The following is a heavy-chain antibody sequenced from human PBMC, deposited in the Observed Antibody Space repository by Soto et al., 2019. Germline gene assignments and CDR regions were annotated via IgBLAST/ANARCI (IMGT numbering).Heavy chain of an antibody. V-gene: IGHV4-59*01. J-gene: IGHJ4*02. CDR1: GGSISSYY. CDR3: ARGIVGPTDAY. D-gene: IGHD1-26*01. Sequence: SETLSLTCTVSGGSISSYYWSWIRQPPGKGLEWIGYIYYSGSTNYNPSLKSRVTISVDTSKNQFSLKLSSVTAADTAVYYCARGIVGPTDAYWGQGTLVTVSS. CDR2: IYYSGST.